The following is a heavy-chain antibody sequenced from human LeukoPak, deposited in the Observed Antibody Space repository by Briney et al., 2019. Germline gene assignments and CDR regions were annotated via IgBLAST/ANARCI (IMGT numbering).Heavy chain of an antibody. CDR1: GFIFNNYA. D-gene: IGHD6-19*01. CDR2: ISWNSGSI. CDR3: AKDNRRHYTSGPNPDSLH. J-gene: IGHJ4*02. Sequence: GGSLRLSCAGSGFIFNNYAMHWVRQPPGKGLEWVSGISWNSGSIDYADSVKGRFTISRDNAKNSLYLQMSSLRVEDTAFYYCAKDNRRHYTSGPNPDSLHWGQGALVTVSS. V-gene: IGHV3-9*01.